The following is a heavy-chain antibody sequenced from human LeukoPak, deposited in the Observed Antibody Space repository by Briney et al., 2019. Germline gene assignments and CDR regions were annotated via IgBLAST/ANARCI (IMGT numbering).Heavy chain of an antibody. CDR1: GYTFTSYG. CDR2: ISAYNGNT. V-gene: IGHV1-18*01. Sequence: GASVKVSCKASGYTFTSYGISWVRQAPGQGLEWMGWISAYNGNTNYAQKLQGRVTMTTDTSTSTAYMELRSLRSEDTAVYYCAREMATILDKPGVVGYWGQGTLVTVSS. CDR3: AREMATILDKPGVVGY. D-gene: IGHD5-24*01. J-gene: IGHJ4*02.